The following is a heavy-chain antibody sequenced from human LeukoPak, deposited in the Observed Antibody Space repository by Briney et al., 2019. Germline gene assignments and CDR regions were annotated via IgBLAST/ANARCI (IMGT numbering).Heavy chain of an antibody. D-gene: IGHD4-17*01. V-gene: IGHV4-59*01. CDR1: GGSISSYY. Sequence: SETLSLTCTVSGGSISSYYWSWIRQPPGKGLEWIGYIYYSGSTNYNPSLKSRVPISVDTSKNQFSLKLSSVPAADTAVYYCARVGYGDYDAYSHFDYWGQGTLVTVSS. CDR2: IYYSGST. CDR3: ARVGYGDYDAYSHFDY. J-gene: IGHJ4*02.